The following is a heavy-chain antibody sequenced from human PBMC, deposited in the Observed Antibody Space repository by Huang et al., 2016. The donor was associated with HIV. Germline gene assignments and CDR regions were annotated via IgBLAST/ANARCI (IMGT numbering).Heavy chain of an antibody. J-gene: IGHJ3*02. V-gene: IGHV1-18*01. D-gene: IGHD2-2*02. CDR2: SGYHNGDT. CDR1: GYDFTSYG. Sequence: QVQLVPSGGEVKKPGASVKVSCKASGYDFTSYGVSGVRQAPGQGLEWVCWSGYHNGDTNYARIFQGRVTLTTDTSTNTAYMEMRSLRSDDTAIYYCARDPWYTNVWKRNAASVIWGQGTMVIVSS. CDR3: ARDPWYTNVWKRNAASVI.